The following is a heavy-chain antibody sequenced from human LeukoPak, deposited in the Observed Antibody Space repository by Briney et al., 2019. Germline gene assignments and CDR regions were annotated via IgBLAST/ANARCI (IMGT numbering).Heavy chain of an antibody. CDR3: ARWGIAVAGFDY. J-gene: IGHJ4*02. V-gene: IGHV3-21*01. CDR1: GFTFSSYS. CDR2: ISSSSSYI. D-gene: IGHD6-19*01. Sequence: TGGSLRLSCAASGFTFSSYSMNWVRQAPGKGLEWVSSISSSSSYIYYADSEKGRFTISRDNAKNSLYLQMNSLRAEDTAVYYCARWGIAVAGFDYWGQGTLVTVSS.